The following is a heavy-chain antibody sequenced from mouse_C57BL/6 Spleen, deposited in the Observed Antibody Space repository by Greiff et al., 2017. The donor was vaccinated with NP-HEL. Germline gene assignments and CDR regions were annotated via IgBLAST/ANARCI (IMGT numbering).Heavy chain of an antibody. J-gene: IGHJ1*03. CDR1: GFTFSSYA. V-gene: IGHV5-9-1*02. CDR3: TRGSPYYYGSSYVGYWYFDV. Sequence: EVHLVESGEGLVKPGGSLKLSCAASGFTFSSYAMSWVRQTPEKRLEWVAYISSGGDYIYYADTVKGRFTISRDNARNTLYLQMSSLKSEDTAMYYCTRGSPYYYGSSYVGYWYFDVWGTGTTVTVSS. CDR2: ISSGGDYI. D-gene: IGHD1-1*01.